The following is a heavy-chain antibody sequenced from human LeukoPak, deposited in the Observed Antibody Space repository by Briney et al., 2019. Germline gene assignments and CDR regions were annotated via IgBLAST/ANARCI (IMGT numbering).Heavy chain of an antibody. CDR2: ISSSSSYI. CDR1: GFTFSSYS. CDR3: ARLETHYYMDV. J-gene: IGHJ6*03. V-gene: IGHV3-21*01. Sequence: GGSLRLSCAASGFTFSSYSMNWVRQAPGKGLEWVSSISSSSSYIYYADSVKGRFTISRDNAKNSLYLQMNSLRAEDTAVYYCARLETHYYMDVWGKGTTVTVSS.